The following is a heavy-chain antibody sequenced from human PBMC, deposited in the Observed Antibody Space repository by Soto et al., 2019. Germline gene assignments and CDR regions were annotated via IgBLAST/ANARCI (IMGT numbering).Heavy chain of an antibody. CDR3: AREDRDRESALVPAAIDGMDV. J-gene: IGHJ6*02. CDR1: GYTFTSSG. CDR2: ISTDNGNT. Sequence: ASVKVSCKASGYTFTSSGISWVRQAPGQGLEWMGWISTDNGNTKYAQHLQGRVSMTTDTSTSTAYMDLRSLRSDDTAVYYCAREDRDRESALVPAAIDGMDVWGQGTTVTVSS. V-gene: IGHV1-18*01. D-gene: IGHD2-2*01.